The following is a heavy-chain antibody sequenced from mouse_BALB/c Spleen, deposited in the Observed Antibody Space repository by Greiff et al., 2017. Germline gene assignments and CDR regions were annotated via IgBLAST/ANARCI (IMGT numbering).Heavy chain of an antibody. CDR1: GYTFTDYE. J-gene: IGHJ2*01. D-gene: IGHD1-1*01. CDR3: TTVRNY. CDR2: IDPETGGT. V-gene: IGHV1-15*01. Sequence: QVQLQQSGAELVRPGASVTLSCKASGYTFTDYEMHWVKQTPVHGLEWIGAIDPETGGTAYNQKFKGKATLTADKSSSTAYMELRSLTSEDSAVYYCTTVRNYWGQGTTLTVSS.